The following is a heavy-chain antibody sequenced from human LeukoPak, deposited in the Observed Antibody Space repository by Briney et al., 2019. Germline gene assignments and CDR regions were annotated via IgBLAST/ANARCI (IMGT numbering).Heavy chain of an antibody. J-gene: IGHJ4*02. CDR3: ATAPPRLRYHLDY. Sequence: ASVKVSCKVFGYTLTELSMHWVRQAPGKGLERMGGFDPEDGETIYAQKFQGRVTMTEDTSTDTAYMELSSLRSEDTAVYYCATAPPRLRYHLDYWGQGTLVTVSS. D-gene: IGHD3-9*01. CDR2: FDPEDGET. V-gene: IGHV1-24*01. CDR1: GYTLTELS.